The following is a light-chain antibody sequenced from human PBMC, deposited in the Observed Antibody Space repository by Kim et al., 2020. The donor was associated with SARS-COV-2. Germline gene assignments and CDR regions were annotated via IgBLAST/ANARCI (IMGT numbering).Light chain of an antibody. CDR2: GAS. Sequence: DIQMTQSPSSLSASVGDRVTITCRASQSVSNYLHWYQHEPGKAPKLLIYGASRLQKGVPSRFSGSGSGTDFTLTISSLQPEDFAIYYPQQSQIKPYTCGTGHKLDI. V-gene: IGKV1-39*01. CDR1: QSVSNY. CDR3: QQSQIKPYT. J-gene: IGKJ2*01.